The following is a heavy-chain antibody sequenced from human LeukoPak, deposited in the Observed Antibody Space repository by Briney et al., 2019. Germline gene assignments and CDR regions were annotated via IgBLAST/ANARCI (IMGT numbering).Heavy chain of an antibody. V-gene: IGHV1-2*02. CDR1: GYTFTGYY. D-gene: IGHD2-2*02. CDR2: INPNSGGT. CDR3: ARYCSSTSCYTRRYFQH. J-gene: IGHJ1*01. Sequence: ASVKVSCKASGYTFTGYYMHWVRQAPGQGLEWMGWINPNSGGTNYAQKFQGRVTMTRDTSISTAYMELSRLRSDDTAVYYCARYCSSTSCYTRRYFQHWCQGTLVTVSS.